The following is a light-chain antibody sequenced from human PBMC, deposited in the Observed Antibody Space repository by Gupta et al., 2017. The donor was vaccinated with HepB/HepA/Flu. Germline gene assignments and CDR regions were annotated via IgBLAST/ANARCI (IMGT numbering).Light chain of an antibody. CDR1: QSLSDTY. CDR3: QQYSTSSFT. J-gene: IGKJ3*01. CDR2: ATS. Sequence: EIVLTQSPGTLSVSPGERATLSCRASQSLSDTYLAWYQQKPGQAPRLVIYATSNRATGIPDRFSGSGSGADFTLTISRLEPEDFAVYYCQQYSTSSFTFGPGTKVDIK. V-gene: IGKV3-20*01.